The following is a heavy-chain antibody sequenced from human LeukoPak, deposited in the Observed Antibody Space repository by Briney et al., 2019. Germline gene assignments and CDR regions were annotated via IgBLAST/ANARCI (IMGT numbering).Heavy chain of an antibody. J-gene: IGHJ4*02. V-gene: IGHV3-7*01. D-gene: IGHD3-10*01. CDR3: ARDKSLWFGELLGPIDY. Sequence: QTGGSLRLSCAASGFTFSSYWMSWVRQAPGKGLEWVANIKQDGSEKCYVDSVKGRFAISRDNAKNSLYLQMNSLRAEDTAVYYCARDKSLWFGELLGPIDYWGQGTLVTVSS. CDR2: IKQDGSEK. CDR1: GFTFSSYW.